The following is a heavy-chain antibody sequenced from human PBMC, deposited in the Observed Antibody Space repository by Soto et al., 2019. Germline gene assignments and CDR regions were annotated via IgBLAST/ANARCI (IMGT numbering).Heavy chain of an antibody. J-gene: IGHJ6*02. CDR2: MNPNSANT. V-gene: IGHV1-8*01. CDR3: AREGVRGMDL. D-gene: IGHD3-16*01. Sequence: QVQLVQSGAEVKKPGASVKVSCKASGYTFTSYDINWVRQAPGQGLAWMGWMNPNSANTGYAQKYQGRATMTRTTSISTAHMALSRLGSEGTAGYYCAREGVRGMDLWGQGTTVTVSS. CDR1: GYTFTSYD.